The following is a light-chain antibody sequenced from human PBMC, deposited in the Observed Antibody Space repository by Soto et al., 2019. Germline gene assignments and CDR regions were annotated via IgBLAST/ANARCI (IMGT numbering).Light chain of an antibody. J-gene: IGLJ2*01. CDR2: GSS. V-gene: IGLV1-40*01. Sequence: QSVLTQPPSVSGAPGQRVTISCTGSSSNIGAGHVVHWYQQFPGRAPNLLIYGSSNRPSGVPDRFSGSKSGPSASLAITGRQAEDEADYSCQSYDNSLSAPVFGGGTQLTVL. CDR3: QSYDNSLSAPV. CDR1: SSNIGAGHV.